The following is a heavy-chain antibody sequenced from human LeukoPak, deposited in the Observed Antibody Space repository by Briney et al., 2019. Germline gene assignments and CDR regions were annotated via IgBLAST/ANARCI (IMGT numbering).Heavy chain of an antibody. V-gene: IGHV3-48*03. CDR3: ARVRGSGRPRYYYYGMDV. CDR2: ISSSGSTI. CDR1: GFTFSTSE. D-gene: IGHD3-10*01. Sequence: PGGSLRLSCAASGFTFSTSEMNWVRQAPGKGLEWVSYISSSGSTIYYADSVKGRFTISRDNAKNSLYLQMNSLRAEDTGVYYCARVRGSGRPRYYYYGMDVWGQGTTVTVSS. J-gene: IGHJ6*02.